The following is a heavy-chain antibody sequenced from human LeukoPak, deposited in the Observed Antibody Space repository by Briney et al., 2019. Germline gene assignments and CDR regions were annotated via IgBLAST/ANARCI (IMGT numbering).Heavy chain of an antibody. J-gene: IGHJ6*04. CDR1: GFTFSSYW. Sequence: GGSLRLSCAASGFTFSSYWMSWVRQAPGKGLEWVANIKQDGTEKYYVDSVEGRFTISRDNAKNSLYLQMNSLRAEDTAVYYCAELGITMIGGVWGKGTTVTISS. D-gene: IGHD3-10*02. V-gene: IGHV3-7*01. CDR3: AELGITMIGGV. CDR2: IKQDGTEK.